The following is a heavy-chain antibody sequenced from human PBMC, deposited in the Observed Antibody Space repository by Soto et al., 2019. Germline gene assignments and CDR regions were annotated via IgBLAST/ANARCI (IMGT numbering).Heavy chain of an antibody. Sequence: ASVKVSCKASGYIFTSYYLHRVRQAPGQGLEWMGIINPSCGSTTYAQKFQGRVTMTRDTSTSTVYMELSSLRSEDTAVYYCARYPQGDSSGGGCYDLDHWGQGTRVTVSS. CDR3: ARYPQGDSSGGGCYDLDH. D-gene: IGHD2-15*01. CDR2: INPSCGST. V-gene: IGHV1-46*01. J-gene: IGHJ4*02. CDR1: GYIFTSYY.